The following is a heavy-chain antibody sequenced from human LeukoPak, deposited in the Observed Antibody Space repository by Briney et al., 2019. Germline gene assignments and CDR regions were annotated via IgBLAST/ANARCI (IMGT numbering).Heavy chain of an antibody. V-gene: IGHV3-7*01. CDR1: GFTFSRYR. Sequence: PGGSLRLSCAASGFTFSRYRMSWMRQAPGKGLEWVANIKYDGYEEYYVDSVKGRFTISRDNAKNSLYLQLNSLRVEDTAVYYCKSGGAAPGSFDYWGQGTLVTVSP. CDR2: IKYDGYEE. D-gene: IGHD1-1*01. J-gene: IGHJ4*02. CDR3: KSGGAAPGSFDY.